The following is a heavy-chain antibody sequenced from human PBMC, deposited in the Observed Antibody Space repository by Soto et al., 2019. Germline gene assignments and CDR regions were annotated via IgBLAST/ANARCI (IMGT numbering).Heavy chain of an antibody. J-gene: IGHJ4*02. CDR2: TYLGDSNI. CDR1: GYSLTSYW. CDR3: ARQSYCSSTSCYTVDS. V-gene: IGHV5-51*01. Sequence: GESLKISCKGSGYSLTSYWIGWMRQTPGKGLEWMGMTYLGDSNIRYSPSFEGQVTISADKSITTAYLQWSSLKASDTAMYYCARQSYCSSTSCYTVDSWGQGTLVTVSS. D-gene: IGHD2-2*02.